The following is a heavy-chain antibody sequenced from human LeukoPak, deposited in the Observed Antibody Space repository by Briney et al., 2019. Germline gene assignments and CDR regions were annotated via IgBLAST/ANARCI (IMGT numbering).Heavy chain of an antibody. J-gene: IGHJ4*02. D-gene: IGHD3-9*01. CDR2: TYYRSKWYN. V-gene: IGHV6-1*01. CDR3: ARGFDWLSYKIFDY. Sequence: SQTLSLTCAISGDSVSSNSAAWNWTRQSPSRGLEWLGRTYYRSKWYNDYAVSVKSRITINPDTSKNQFSLQLNSVTPEDTAVYYRARGFDWLSYKIFDYWGQGTLVTVSS. CDR1: GDSVSSNSAA.